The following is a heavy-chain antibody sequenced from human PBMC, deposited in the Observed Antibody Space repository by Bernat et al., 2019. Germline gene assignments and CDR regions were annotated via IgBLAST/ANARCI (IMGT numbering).Heavy chain of an antibody. CDR2: ISSSGSTI. V-gene: IGHV3-48*03. Sequence: EVQLVESGGGLVQPGGSLRLSCAASGFTFNNYEMNWVRQAPGKGLEWVSFISSSGSTISYAESVKGRFTISRDNAKKLLYLQMNSLRAEDTAVYYCAKDLGATPRYYFDYWGQGTLVTVSS. J-gene: IGHJ4*02. D-gene: IGHD5-12*01. CDR1: GFTFNNYE. CDR3: AKDLGATPRYYFDY.